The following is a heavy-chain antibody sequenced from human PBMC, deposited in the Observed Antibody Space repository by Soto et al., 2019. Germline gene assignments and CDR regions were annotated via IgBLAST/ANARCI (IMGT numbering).Heavy chain of an antibody. D-gene: IGHD2-15*01. CDR2: IKQDGSEK. J-gene: IGHJ3*02. CDR1: GFTFSSYW. Sequence: GGSLRLSCAASGFTFSSYWMSWVRQAPGKGLEWVANIKQDGSEKYYVDSVKGRFTISRDNAKNSLYLQMNSLRAEDTAVYYCARDGGRGGSAFDIWGQGTMVTVSS. CDR3: ARDGGRGGSAFDI. V-gene: IGHV3-7*01.